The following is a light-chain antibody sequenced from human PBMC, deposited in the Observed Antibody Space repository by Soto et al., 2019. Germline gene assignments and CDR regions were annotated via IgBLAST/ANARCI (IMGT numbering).Light chain of an antibody. CDR2: GNT. Sequence: QSVLTQPPSVFGAPGQRVTISCTGSSSNIGASYDVHWYQQLPGTAPKLLIYGNTNRPSGVPDRFSGSKSGTSASLAITGLQAEDEADYYCCSYAGSHTFLHWLFGGGTQLTVL. V-gene: IGLV1-40*01. J-gene: IGLJ2*01. CDR1: SSNIGASYD. CDR3: CSYAGSHTFLHWL.